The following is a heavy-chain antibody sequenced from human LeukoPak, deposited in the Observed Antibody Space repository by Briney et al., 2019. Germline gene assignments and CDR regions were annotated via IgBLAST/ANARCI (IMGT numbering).Heavy chain of an antibody. CDR3: ARERCSGGGCYINWFDP. D-gene: IGHD2-15*01. CDR1: GYTFTSYD. J-gene: IGHJ5*02. CDR2: MNPNSGNT. Sequence: ASVKVSCKASGYTFTSYDINWVRQATGQGLEWMGWMNPNSGNTGYAQKFQGRVTMTRNTSISTAYMELSSLRSEDTAVYYCARERCSGGGCYINWFDPWGQGTLVTVSS. V-gene: IGHV1-8*01.